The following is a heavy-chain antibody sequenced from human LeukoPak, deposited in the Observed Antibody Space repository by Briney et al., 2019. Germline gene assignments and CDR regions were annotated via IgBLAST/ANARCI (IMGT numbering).Heavy chain of an antibody. CDR3: ARNVGWYSHDS. CDR1: GGSISSSSYY. J-gene: IGHJ4*02. V-gene: IGHV4-39*07. D-gene: IGHD6-19*01. Sequence: SETLSLTCTVSGGSISSSSYYWGWIRQPPGKGLEWIGSIYYSGSTYYNPSLKSRVTISVDTSKNQFSLKLSSVTAADTAVYYCARNVGWYSHDSWGQGILVTVSS. CDR2: IYYSGST.